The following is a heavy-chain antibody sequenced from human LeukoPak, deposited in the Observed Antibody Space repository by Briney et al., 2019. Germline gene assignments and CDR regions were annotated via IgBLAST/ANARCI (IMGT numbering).Heavy chain of an antibody. CDR1: GGSVSSYY. Sequence: SETLSLTCTVSGGSVSSYYWSWIRQPAGKGLEWIGRIYTSGSTNYNPSLKSRVTMSVDTSKNQFSLKLSSVTAADTAVYYCARVPPFRGYGDYGIFDYWGQGTLVTVSS. J-gene: IGHJ4*02. V-gene: IGHV4-4*07. CDR3: ARVPPFRGYGDYGIFDY. D-gene: IGHD4-17*01. CDR2: IYTSGST.